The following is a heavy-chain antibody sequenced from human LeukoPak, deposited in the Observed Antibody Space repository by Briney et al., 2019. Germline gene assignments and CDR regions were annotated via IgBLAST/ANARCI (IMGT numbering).Heavy chain of an antibody. Sequence: GGSLRLSCAASGFTFNSYWMNWVRQAPGKGLEWVSSISSSSSYIYYADSVKGRFTISRDNAKNSLYLQMNSLRAEDTAVYYCARDHPYYYDSSGSPPTDWGQGTLVTVSS. CDR3: ARDHPYYYDSSGSPPTD. D-gene: IGHD3-22*01. CDR1: GFTFNSYW. J-gene: IGHJ4*02. CDR2: ISSSSSYI. V-gene: IGHV3-21*01.